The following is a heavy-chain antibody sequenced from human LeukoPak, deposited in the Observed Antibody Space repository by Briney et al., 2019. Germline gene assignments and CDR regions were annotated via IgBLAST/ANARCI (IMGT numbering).Heavy chain of an antibody. CDR1: GYTFTSYG. J-gene: IGHJ4*02. Sequence: ASVKVSCKASGYTFTSYGISWVRQAPGQGLEWMRWISAYNGNTNYAQKLQGRVTMTTDTSTSTAYMELRSLRSDDTAVYYCARDLGRYSYGYGADYWGRGTLVTVSS. CDR2: ISAYNGNT. CDR3: ARDLGRYSYGYGADY. D-gene: IGHD5-18*01. V-gene: IGHV1-18*01.